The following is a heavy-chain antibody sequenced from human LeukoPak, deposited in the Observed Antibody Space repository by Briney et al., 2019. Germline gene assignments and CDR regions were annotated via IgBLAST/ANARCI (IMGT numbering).Heavy chain of an antibody. J-gene: IGHJ4*01. CDR1: GGSTDNYY. D-gene: IGHD5-24*01. CDR2: VHSGGRT. CDR3: AADTYNYAYGSDYVDYIDA. Sequence: SETLSLTCTVSGGSTDNYYWSWIRQSPGKGLEWVGYVHSGGRTNSSPSLRRRVTMSVDTSKDQCSLKLSSVTAADTALYFCAADTYNYAYGSDYVDYIDARGQGILVTVS. V-gene: IGHV4-59*01.